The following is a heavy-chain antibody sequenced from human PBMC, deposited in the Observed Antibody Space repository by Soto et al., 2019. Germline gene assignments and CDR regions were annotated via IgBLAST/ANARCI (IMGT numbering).Heavy chain of an antibody. J-gene: IGHJ6*03. D-gene: IGHD3-3*01. Sequence: PSETLSLTCSVHGGSFSGYYWSWIRQPPGKGLEWIGEINHSGSTNYNPSLKSRVTISVDTSKNQFSLKLSSVTAADTAVYYCARDFWSGYYKDYYYMDVWGKGTTVTVCS. CDR3: ARDFWSGYYKDYYYMDV. CDR2: INHSGST. CDR1: GGSFSGYY. V-gene: IGHV4-34*01.